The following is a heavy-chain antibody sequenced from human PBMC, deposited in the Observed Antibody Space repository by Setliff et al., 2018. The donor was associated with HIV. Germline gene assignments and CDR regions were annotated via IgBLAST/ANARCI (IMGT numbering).Heavy chain of an antibody. D-gene: IGHD1-1*01. CDR3: AQLGMVDDFDY. V-gene: IGHV4-61*03. CDR2: IYYSGST. J-gene: IGHJ4*02. CDR1: GDSVSSRSYY. Sequence: SETLSLTCTVSGDSVSSRSYYWSWIRQPPGKGLEWIGYIYYSGSTNYNPSLKSRVTISVDTSKNHFSLKLRSVAAADTAVYYCAQLGMVDDFDYWGQGALVTVSS.